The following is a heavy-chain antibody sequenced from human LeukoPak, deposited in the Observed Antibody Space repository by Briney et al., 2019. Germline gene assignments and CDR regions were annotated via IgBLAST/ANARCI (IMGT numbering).Heavy chain of an antibody. CDR3: ARASSYGVTIFGVVTSDAFDI. J-gene: IGHJ3*02. V-gene: IGHV4-4*07. Sequence: PSETLSLTCTVSGGSISSYYWSWIRQPAGKGLEWIGRTYTSGSTNYNPSLKSRVTMSVDTSKNQFSLKLSSVTAADTAVYYCARASSYGVTIFGVVTSDAFDIWGQGTMVTVSS. CDR1: GGSISSYY. CDR2: TYTSGST. D-gene: IGHD3-3*01.